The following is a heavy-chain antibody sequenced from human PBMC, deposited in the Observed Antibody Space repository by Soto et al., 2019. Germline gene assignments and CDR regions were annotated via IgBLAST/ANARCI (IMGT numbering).Heavy chain of an antibody. CDR1: GYTFTSYG. V-gene: IGHV1-18*04. J-gene: IGHJ6*02. Sequence: ASVKVSCKASGYTFTSYGISWVRQAPGQGLEWMGWISAYNGNTNYAQKLQGRVTMTTDTSTSTAYMELRSLRSDDTAVYYCARDGYCSGGSCYSDGGYYYYGMDVWGQGTTVTVS. CDR3: ARDGYCSGGSCYSDGGYYYYGMDV. D-gene: IGHD2-15*01. CDR2: ISAYNGNT.